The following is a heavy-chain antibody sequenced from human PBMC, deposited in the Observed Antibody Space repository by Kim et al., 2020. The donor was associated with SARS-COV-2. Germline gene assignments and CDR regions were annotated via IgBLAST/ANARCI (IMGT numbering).Heavy chain of an antibody. D-gene: IGHD2-2*01. CDR2: ISGSGGST. Sequence: GGSLRLSCAASGFTFSSYAMSWVRQAPGKGLEWVSAISGSGGSTYYADSVKGRFTISRDNSKNTLYLQMNSLRAEDTAVYYCAKADIVVVPASIYYYYGMDDWGQGTTVTVSS. V-gene: IGHV3-23*01. CDR1: GFTFSSYA. CDR3: AKADIVVVPASIYYYYGMDD. J-gene: IGHJ6*02.